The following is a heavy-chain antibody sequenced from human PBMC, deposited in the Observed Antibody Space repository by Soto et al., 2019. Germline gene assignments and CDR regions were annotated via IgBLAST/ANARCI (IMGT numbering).Heavy chain of an antibody. Sequence: GGSLRLSCAASGFTFSSYWMSWVRQAPGKGLEWVANIKQDGSEKYYVDSVKGRFTISRDNAKNSLYLQMNSLRAEDTAVYYCARDGAARPSLWAPFGMDVWGKGTTVTVSS. D-gene: IGHD6-6*01. CDR3: ARDGAARPSLWAPFGMDV. CDR2: IKQDGSEK. CDR1: GFTFSSYW. V-gene: IGHV3-7*01. J-gene: IGHJ6*03.